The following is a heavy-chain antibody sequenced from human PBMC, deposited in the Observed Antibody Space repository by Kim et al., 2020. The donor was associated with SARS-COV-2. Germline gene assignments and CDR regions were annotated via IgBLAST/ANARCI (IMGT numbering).Heavy chain of an antibody. Sequence: DSVKGQFTISRDNSKTTLYLQMNSLRAEDTAVYYCAKFTAVTSYYGMDVWGQGTTVTVSS. J-gene: IGHJ6*02. D-gene: IGHD4-17*01. CDR3: AKFTAVTSYYGMDV. V-gene: IGHV3-23*01.